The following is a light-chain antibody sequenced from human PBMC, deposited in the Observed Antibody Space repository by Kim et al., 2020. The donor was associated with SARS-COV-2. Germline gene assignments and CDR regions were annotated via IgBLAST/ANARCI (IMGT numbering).Light chain of an antibody. Sequence: SVSPGERATLSCRASQSVSSNLAWYQQKPGQAPRLLIYGASTRATGIPARFSGSGSGTEFTLTISSLQSEDFAVYYCQQYNNGYTFGQGTKLEI. CDR3: QQYNNGYT. J-gene: IGKJ2*01. V-gene: IGKV3-15*01. CDR2: GAS. CDR1: QSVSSN.